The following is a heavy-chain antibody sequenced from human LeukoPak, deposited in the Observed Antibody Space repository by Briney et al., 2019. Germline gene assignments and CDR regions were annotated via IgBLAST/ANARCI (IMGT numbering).Heavy chain of an antibody. V-gene: IGHV1-2*06. CDR2: INPNSGGT. CDR3: AREGVDTAMEGDWFDP. CDR1: GYTFTGYY. J-gene: IGHJ5*02. D-gene: IGHD5-18*01. Sequence: GASVTVSCKASGYTFTGYYLHWVRQAPGQGLEWMGRINPNSGGTNYAQKFQGRVTMTRDTSISTAYMELSRLRSDDTAVYYCAREGVDTAMEGDWFDPWGQGTLVTVSS.